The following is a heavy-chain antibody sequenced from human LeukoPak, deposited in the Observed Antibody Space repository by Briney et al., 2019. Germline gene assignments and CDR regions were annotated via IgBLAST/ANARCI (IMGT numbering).Heavy chain of an antibody. Sequence: GGSLRLSCAASGFTVSKNYMNWVRQAPGKGLEWVSVIYSGGRTYYAESVKGRFNISRDNSKNTLYLQMNSLRVEDTAVYYCARDKRHDILTGYNGPDVWGQGTTVTVSS. J-gene: IGHJ6*02. CDR3: ARDKRHDILTGYNGPDV. D-gene: IGHD3-9*01. CDR2: IYSGGRT. CDR1: GFTVSKNY. V-gene: IGHV3-66*01.